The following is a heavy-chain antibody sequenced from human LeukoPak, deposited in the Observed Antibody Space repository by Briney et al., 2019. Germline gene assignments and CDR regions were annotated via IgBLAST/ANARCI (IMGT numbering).Heavy chain of an antibody. D-gene: IGHD3-3*01. CDR2: IWYDGSNK. J-gene: IGHJ5*02. CDR3: AKGPRITIFGVADSTGWFDP. Sequence: GGSLRLSCAASGFTFSSYGMHWVRQAPGKGLEWVAVIWYDGSNKYYADTVKGRFTISRDNSKNTLYLQMNSLRAEDTAVYYYAKGPRITIFGVADSTGWFDPWGQGTLVTVSS. V-gene: IGHV3-33*06. CDR1: GFTFSSYG.